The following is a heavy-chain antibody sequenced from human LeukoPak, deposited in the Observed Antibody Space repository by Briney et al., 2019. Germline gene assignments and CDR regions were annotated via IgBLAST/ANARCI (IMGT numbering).Heavy chain of an antibody. D-gene: IGHD6-19*01. CDR1: GFTVSSNY. J-gene: IGHJ6*02. CDR3: ATRDSQSSGWYHYYYGMDV. CDR2: IYSGGST. V-gene: IGHV3-53*01. Sequence: GGSLRLSCAASGFTVSSNYMSWVRQAPGKGLEWVSVIYSGGSTYYADSVKSRFTISRDNSKNTLYLQMNSLRAEDTAVYYCATRDSQSSGWYHYYYGMDVWGQGTTVTVSS.